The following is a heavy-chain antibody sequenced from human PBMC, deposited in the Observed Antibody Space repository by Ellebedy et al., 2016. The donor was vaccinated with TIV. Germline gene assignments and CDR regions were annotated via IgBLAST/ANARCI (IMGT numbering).Heavy chain of an antibody. D-gene: IGHD4-17*01. Sequence: GESLKISCAASGFTVSSNYMSWVRQAPGKGLEWVSVIYSGGSTYYADSVKGRFTISRDNSKNTLYLQMNSLRAEDTAVYYCATKYGDYVDAFDIWGQGTMVTDSS. CDR2: IYSGGST. CDR1: GFTVSSNY. J-gene: IGHJ3*02. V-gene: IGHV3-53*01. CDR3: ATKYGDYVDAFDI.